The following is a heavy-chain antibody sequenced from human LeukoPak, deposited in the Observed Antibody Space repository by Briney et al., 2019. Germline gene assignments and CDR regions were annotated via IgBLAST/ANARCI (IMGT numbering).Heavy chain of an antibody. D-gene: IGHD1-26*01. CDR3: ASSVGAKVDY. Sequence: SETLSLTCTVSGGSISSGDYYWSWIRQPPGKGLEWIGYIYYSGRTYYNPSLKSRVTISVDTSKNQFSLKLSSVTAADTAVYYCASSVGAKVDYWGQGTLVTVSS. CDR2: IYYSGRT. J-gene: IGHJ4*02. CDR1: GGSISSGDYY. V-gene: IGHV4-30-4*08.